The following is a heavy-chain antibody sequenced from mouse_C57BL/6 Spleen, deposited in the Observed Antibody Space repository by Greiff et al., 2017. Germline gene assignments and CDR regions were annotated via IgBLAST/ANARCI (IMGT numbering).Heavy chain of an antibody. CDR3: ARPGLAAMDY. Sequence: QVQLQQPGAELVKPGASVKLSCKASGYTFTSYWMQWVKQRPGPGLEWIGEIDPSDSYPNYNQKFKGKATLTVDTSSSTAYMQLSSLTSEDSAVYYCARPGLAAMDYWGQGTSVTVSS. J-gene: IGHJ4*01. CDR2: IDPSDSYP. CDR1: GYTFTSYW. V-gene: IGHV1-50*01.